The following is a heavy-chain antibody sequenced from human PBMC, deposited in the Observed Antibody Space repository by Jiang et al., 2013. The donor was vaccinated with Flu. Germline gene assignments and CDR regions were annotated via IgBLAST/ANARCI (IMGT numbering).Heavy chain of an antibody. D-gene: IGHD4-17*01. Sequence: VQLVESGGGLVQPGGSLKLSCAASGFTFSGSAMHWVRQASGKGLEWVGRIRDKANSYATAYGASVNGRFTISRDDSKNTAYLQMNSLKTEDTAVYYCTATYGDLWGYWGQGTLVTVSS. CDR2: IRDKANSYAT. CDR3: TATYGDLWGY. J-gene: IGHJ4*02. V-gene: IGHV3-73*01. CDR1: GFTFSGSA.